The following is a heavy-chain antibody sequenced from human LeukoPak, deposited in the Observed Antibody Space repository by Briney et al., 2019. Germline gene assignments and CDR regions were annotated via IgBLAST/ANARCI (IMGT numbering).Heavy chain of an antibody. CDR2: ISAYGGYT. D-gene: IGHD5/OR15-5a*01. V-gene: IGHV1-18*01. CDR3: ARDAVSTTTAGGIDY. CDR1: GYTFTNCG. J-gene: IGHJ4*02. Sequence: ASVKVSCKASGYTFTNCGISWVRQAPGQGLEWMGWISAYGGYTHYAQKIQGRVTVTTEASTSTAYMELRSLTSYDTAVYYCARDAVSTTTAGGIDYWGQGTLVTVSS.